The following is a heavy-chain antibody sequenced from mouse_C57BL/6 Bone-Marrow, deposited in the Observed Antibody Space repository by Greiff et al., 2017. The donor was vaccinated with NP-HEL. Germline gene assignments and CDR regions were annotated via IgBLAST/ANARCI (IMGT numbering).Heavy chain of an antibody. Sequence: EVQRVESGGGLVKPGGSLKLSCAASGFTFSSYTMSWVRQTPEKRLEWVATISGGGGNTYYPDSVKGRFTIARDNAKNTLYLQMSSLRSEDTALYYCARRWDRSWFAYWGQGTLVTVSA. D-gene: IGHD3-3*01. V-gene: IGHV5-9*01. CDR3: ARRWDRSWFAY. CDR1: GFTFSSYT. CDR2: ISGGGGNT. J-gene: IGHJ3*01.